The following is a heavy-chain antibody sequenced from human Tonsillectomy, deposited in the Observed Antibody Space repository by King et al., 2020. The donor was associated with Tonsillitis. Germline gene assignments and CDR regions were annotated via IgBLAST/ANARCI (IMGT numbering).Heavy chain of an antibody. V-gene: IGHV3-23*04. CDR1: GFTFRSYA. D-gene: IGHD2-15*01. J-gene: IGHJ4*02. Sequence: VQLVESGGGLVQPGGPLRLSCAASGFTFRSYALSWGRQSPGKGLQWVSAISGSGYKTYYIDSVKGRFTIPRDNSKNTVSLQMNNLRAEDTGVYYCVREMLTGSCADYWGQGTLVTVSS. CDR3: VREMLTGSCADY. CDR2: ISGSGYKT.